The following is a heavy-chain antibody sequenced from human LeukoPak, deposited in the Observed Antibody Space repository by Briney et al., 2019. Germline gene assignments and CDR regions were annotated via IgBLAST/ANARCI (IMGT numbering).Heavy chain of an antibody. Sequence: GRSLRLSCAASGFTVSSNYMSWVRQAPGKGLEWVSVIYGGGNIYYADSVKGRFTISRDNSKNTLYLQMNSLRAEDTAVYYCARGAGYNYPYYFDYWGQGTLVTVSS. V-gene: IGHV3-53*01. D-gene: IGHD5-24*01. CDR2: IYGGGNI. CDR3: ARGAGYNYPYYFDY. CDR1: GFTVSSNY. J-gene: IGHJ4*02.